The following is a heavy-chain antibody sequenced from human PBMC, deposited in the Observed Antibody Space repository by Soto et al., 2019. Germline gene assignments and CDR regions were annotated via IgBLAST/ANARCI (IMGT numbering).Heavy chain of an antibody. J-gene: IGHJ5*02. CDR1: GYSFTSYW. D-gene: IGHD2-15*01. CDR3: ARPLVVAATPYWFDP. V-gene: IGHV5-51*01. CDR2: IYPGDSDT. Sequence: HGESLKISCKGSGYSFTSYWIGWVRQMPGKGLEWMGIIYPGDSDTRYSPSFQGQVTISADKSISTAYLQWSSLKASDTAMYYCARPLVVAATPYWFDPWGQGTLVTVSS.